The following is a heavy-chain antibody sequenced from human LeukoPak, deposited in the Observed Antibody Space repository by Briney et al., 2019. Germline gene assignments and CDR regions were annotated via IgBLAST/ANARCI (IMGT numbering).Heavy chain of an antibody. D-gene: IGHD5-24*01. CDR3: ARGRWRWLQYYFDY. CDR2: INHSGST. Sequence: SETLSVTCAVYGGSFSGYYWSWIRQPPGKGLEWIGEINHSGSTNYNPSLKSRVTISVDTSKNQFSLKLSSVTAADTAVYYCARGRWRWLQYYFDYWGQGTLVTVSS. V-gene: IGHV4-34*01. J-gene: IGHJ4*02. CDR1: GGSFSGYY.